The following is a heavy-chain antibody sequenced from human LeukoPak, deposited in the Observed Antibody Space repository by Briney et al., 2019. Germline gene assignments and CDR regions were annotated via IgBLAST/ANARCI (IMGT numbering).Heavy chain of an antibody. CDR1: GCSISSYY. Sequence: PSETLSLTCTVSGCSISSYYWSWIRQPPGKGLEWIGYIYYSGSTNYNPSLKSRVTISVDTSKNQFSLKLSSVTAADTDVYYCARYTRRGGSYYFDCWGQGTLVTVSS. CDR3: ARYTRRGGSYYFDC. CDR2: IYYSGST. D-gene: IGHD2-15*01. V-gene: IGHV4-59*01. J-gene: IGHJ4*02.